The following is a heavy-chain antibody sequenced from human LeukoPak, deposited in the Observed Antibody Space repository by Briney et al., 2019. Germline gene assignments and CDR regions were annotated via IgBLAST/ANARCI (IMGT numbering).Heavy chain of an antibody. CDR3: ARVGDHLHWFLDL. V-gene: IGHV3-53*01. Sequence: GGSLRLSCAASGFSVSTNYMNWVRQAPGKGLEWVSILYSGSDTYYSDSVKGRFTISRDDSKNILFLHMTGLKAEDTATYYCARVGDHLHWFLDLWGRGTLVTVSS. D-gene: IGHD2-21*01. CDR2: LYSGSDT. J-gene: IGHJ2*01. CDR1: GFSVSTNY.